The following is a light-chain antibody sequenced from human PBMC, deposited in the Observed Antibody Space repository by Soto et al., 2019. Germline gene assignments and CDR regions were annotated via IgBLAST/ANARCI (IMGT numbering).Light chain of an antibody. CDR3: QQYGRSPRT. CDR1: QSVTSNY. V-gene: IGKV3-20*01. Sequence: EIVLTQSPGTLSLSPGERATLSCRASQSVTSNYLVWYQQKPGQAPRLLIYGASSRATGIPDRFSGSGSGTDFTLTISRLEYEDFAVYYCQQYGRSPRTVGQGTNVHI. J-gene: IGKJ1*01. CDR2: GAS.